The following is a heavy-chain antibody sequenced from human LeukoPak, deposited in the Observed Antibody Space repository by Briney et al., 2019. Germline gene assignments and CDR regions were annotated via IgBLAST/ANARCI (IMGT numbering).Heavy chain of an antibody. CDR1: GFTFSDYY. D-gene: IGHD3-22*01. CDR3: ARVRLHYYDSSGYPGYFDY. Sequence: GGSLRLSCAASGFTFSDYYMSWIRQAPGKGLEWVTYISSSGSTIYYADSVKSRFTISRDNAKNSLYLQMNSLRAEDTAVYYCARVRLHYYDSSGYPGYFDYWGQGTLVTVSS. CDR2: ISSSGSTI. J-gene: IGHJ4*02. V-gene: IGHV3-11*01.